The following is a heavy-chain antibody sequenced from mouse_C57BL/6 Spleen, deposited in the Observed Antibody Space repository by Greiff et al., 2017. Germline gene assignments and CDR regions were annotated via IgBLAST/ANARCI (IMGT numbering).Heavy chain of an antibody. CDR2: INPNNGGT. Sequence: DVQLQESGPELVKPGASVKIPCKASGYTFTDYNLDWVKQSHGKSLEWIGDINPNNGGTIYNQKFKGKATLTVDKSSSTADMELRSLTTEDTAVYYGARKGSNLREWYFDVWGTGTTVTVSS. CDR1: GYTFTDYN. CDR3: ARKGSNLREWYFDV. V-gene: IGHV1-18*01. D-gene: IGHD2-5*01. J-gene: IGHJ1*03.